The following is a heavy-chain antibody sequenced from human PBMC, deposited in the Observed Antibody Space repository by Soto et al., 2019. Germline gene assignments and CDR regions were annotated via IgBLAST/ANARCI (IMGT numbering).Heavy chain of an antibody. J-gene: IGHJ4*02. CDR3: AKAIHPGRETYQYGADY. CDR2: ISYDGSRK. D-gene: IGHD2-2*01. CDR1: GFIFSNYG. V-gene: IGHV3-30*18. Sequence: QVQLVESGGGVVQPGTSLTLSCSASGFIFSNYGMHWVRQAPGKGLEWVSIISYDGSRKHYIDSVKGRFTISRDNSKNTLDLHMNSLRAEDTAVYYCAKAIHPGRETYQYGADYWGQGTLVAVS.